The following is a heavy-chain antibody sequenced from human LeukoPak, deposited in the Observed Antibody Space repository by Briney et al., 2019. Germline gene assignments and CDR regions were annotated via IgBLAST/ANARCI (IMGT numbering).Heavy chain of an antibody. D-gene: IGHD3-3*01. V-gene: IGHV3-48*01. J-gene: IGHJ4*02. CDR2: ISSSSSTI. Sequence: GGSLRLSCAASGFTFSSYSMNWVRQAPGKGLEWVSYISSSSSTIYYADSVKGRFTISRDNAKDSLYLQMNSLRAEDTAVYYCARSLTDYDFWSGYWDYWGQGTLVTVSS. CDR3: ARSLTDYDFWSGYWDY. CDR1: GFTFSSYS.